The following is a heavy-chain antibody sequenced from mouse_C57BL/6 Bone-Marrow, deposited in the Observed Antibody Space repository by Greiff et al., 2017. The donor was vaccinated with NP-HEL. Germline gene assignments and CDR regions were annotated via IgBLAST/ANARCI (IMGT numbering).Heavy chain of an antibody. Sequence: EVKLQESGPELVKPGASVKISCKASGYSFTGYYMHWVKQSHGNILDCIGYIYPYNGVSSYNQKFKGKATLTVDKSSSTAYMELRSLTSEDSAVYYCARRVNWAWFAYWGQGTLVTVSA. CDR1: GYSFTGYY. J-gene: IGHJ3*01. CDR2: IYPYNGVS. D-gene: IGHD4-1*01. CDR3: ARRVNWAWFAY. V-gene: IGHV1-31*01.